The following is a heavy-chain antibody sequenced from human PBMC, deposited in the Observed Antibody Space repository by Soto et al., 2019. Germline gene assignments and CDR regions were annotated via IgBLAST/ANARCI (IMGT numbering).Heavy chain of an antibody. CDR2: ISYDGSNK. CDR3: ARGDPYYGRGV. J-gene: IGHJ6*02. Sequence: QVQLVESGGGVVQPGRSLRLSCVASGFTSSSYVMHWVRQAPGKGQEWVAVISYDGSNKHYADSVKGRFTISRDNSKNTLYLQMNSLRGEDTAVYSCARGDPYYGRGVWGQGTTVSVSS. CDR1: GFTSSSYV. V-gene: IGHV3-30*04.